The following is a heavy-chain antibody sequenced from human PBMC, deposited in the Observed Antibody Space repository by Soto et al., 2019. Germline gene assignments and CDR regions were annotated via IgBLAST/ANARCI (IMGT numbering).Heavy chain of an antibody. D-gene: IGHD3-10*01. CDR3: AREVQVHTPAFVY. CDR1: GRTFNTYA. V-gene: IGHV1-69*19. Sequence: QVQLVQSGAEMKKPGSSVKVSCQSSGRTFNTYAMNWVRQAPGQGPEWMGDISPMFGAANYAPKFQGRVTITADEATGTSYMQLSSWTSEDTALYLCAREVQVHTPAFVYWGQGTLVTVSS. J-gene: IGHJ4*02. CDR2: ISPMFGAA.